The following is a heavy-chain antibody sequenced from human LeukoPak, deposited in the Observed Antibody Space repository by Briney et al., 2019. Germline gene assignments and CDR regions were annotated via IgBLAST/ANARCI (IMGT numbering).Heavy chain of an antibody. V-gene: IGHV5-10-1*01. CDR2: IDPSDSYT. Sequence: PGESLRISCKGSGYSFTNYWINWVRQMPGKGLEWMGRIDPSDSYTTYSPSFQGHVTISADKSISTVYLQWSSLNASDTAIYYCARSVYYYYYMDVWGQGTTVTVSS. CDR1: GYSFTNYW. CDR3: ARSVYYYYYMDV. J-gene: IGHJ6*02.